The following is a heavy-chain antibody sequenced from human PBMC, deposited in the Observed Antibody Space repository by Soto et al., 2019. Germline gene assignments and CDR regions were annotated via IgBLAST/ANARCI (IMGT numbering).Heavy chain of an antibody. D-gene: IGHD4-17*01. Sequence: QVQLVQSGAEVKKPGASVKVSCKASGYTFTSYDINWVRQATGQGLEWMGRMNPNSGDTGLAQQCQGRITMTRNTSITTAYMELSSLRSEDKAVYYCARDGSKIDGYGVQLGYWGQGTVVTVSS. J-gene: IGHJ4*02. CDR2: MNPNSGDT. CDR1: GYTFTSYD. V-gene: IGHV1-8*01. CDR3: ARDGSKIDGYGVQLGY.